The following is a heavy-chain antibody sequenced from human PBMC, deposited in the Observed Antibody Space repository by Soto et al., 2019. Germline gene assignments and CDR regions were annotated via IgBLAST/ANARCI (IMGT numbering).Heavy chain of an antibody. CDR1: GFTFIRYW. CDR2: IKQDGTEK. J-gene: IGHJ3*02. D-gene: IGHD5-18*01. CDR3: ARGDTPMITGMDSFDI. V-gene: IGHV3-7*01. Sequence: GGSLRLSCAASGFTFIRYWMNWVRQAPGKGLEWVANIKQDGTEKNYVDSVKGRFTISRDNASNSLYLQMDSLRAEDTAVYFCARGDTPMITGMDSFDIWGQGTMVTVSS.